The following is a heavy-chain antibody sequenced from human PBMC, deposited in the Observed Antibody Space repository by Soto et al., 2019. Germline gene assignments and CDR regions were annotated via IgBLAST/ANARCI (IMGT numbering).Heavy chain of an antibody. CDR1: GFTFSNAW. V-gene: IGHV3-15*01. J-gene: IGHJ6*02. D-gene: IGHD5-12*01. CDR3: TTAGGFDYYYYGMDV. CDR2: INSKTDGGTT. Sequence: PGGSLRLSCAASGFTFSNAWMSWVRQAPGKGLEWVGRINSKTDGGTTDYAAPVKGRFTISRDDSKNTLYLQMNSLKTEDTAVYYCTTAGGFDYYYYGMDVWGQGTTVTVSS.